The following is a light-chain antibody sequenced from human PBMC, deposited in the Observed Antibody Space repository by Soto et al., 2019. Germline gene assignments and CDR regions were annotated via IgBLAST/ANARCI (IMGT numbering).Light chain of an antibody. CDR1: SCNIGSNT. CDR3: AVWDDSLNGVV. Sequence: QSVLTQPPSASETPGQTVTISCSGSSCNIGSNTVNWYQQVPGTAPKLLMYANHYRPSGVPDRFSGSKSGTSASLAISGLQSEDEGDYFCAVWDDSLNGVVFGGGTKVTVL. V-gene: IGLV1-44*01. CDR2: ANH. J-gene: IGLJ2*01.